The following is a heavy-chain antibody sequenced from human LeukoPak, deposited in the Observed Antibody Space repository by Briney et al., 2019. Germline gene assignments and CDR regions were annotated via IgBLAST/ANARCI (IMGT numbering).Heavy chain of an antibody. D-gene: IGHD5-18*01. CDR3: ARDHFEGYSYGSRPRYYYYYGMDV. CDR2: IYYSGST. V-gene: IGHV4-59*01. CDR1: GGSISSYY. J-gene: IGHJ6*02. Sequence: PSETLSLTCTVSGGSISSYYWSWLRQPPGKGLEWIGYIYYSGSTNYNPSLKSRVTISVDTSKNQFSLKLSSVTAADTAVYYCARDHFEGYSYGSRPRYYYYYGMDVWGQGTTVTVSS.